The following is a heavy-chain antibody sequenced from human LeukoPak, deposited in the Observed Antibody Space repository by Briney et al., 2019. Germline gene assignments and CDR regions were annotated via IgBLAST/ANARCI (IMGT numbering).Heavy chain of an antibody. J-gene: IGHJ4*02. Sequence: RPGGSLRLSCAASGFTFSSYAMHWVRQAPGKGLEWVAFIRYDGGNKYYADSVKGRFTISRDNSKNTLYLQMNSLRAEDTAVYYCAKPDPGNYDFWSGLGSDYWGQGTLVTVSS. CDR3: AKPDPGNYDFWSGLGSDY. D-gene: IGHD3-3*01. V-gene: IGHV3-30*02. CDR2: IRYDGGNK. CDR1: GFTFSSYA.